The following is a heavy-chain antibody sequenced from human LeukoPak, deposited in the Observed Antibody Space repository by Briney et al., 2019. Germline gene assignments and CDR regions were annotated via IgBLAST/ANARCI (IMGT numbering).Heavy chain of an antibody. V-gene: IGHV4-59*08. Sequence: NPSETLSLTCTVSGGSVSSDYWSWIRQAPGKGLEWIGFIFYTGSNNYNPSLKSRVTMSADTSKNQFSLRLNSVTAADTAVYYCARRGPWSGSFDYWGQGALVTVSS. J-gene: IGHJ4*02. CDR2: IFYTGSN. D-gene: IGHD3-3*01. CDR1: GGSVSSDY. CDR3: ARRGPWSGSFDY.